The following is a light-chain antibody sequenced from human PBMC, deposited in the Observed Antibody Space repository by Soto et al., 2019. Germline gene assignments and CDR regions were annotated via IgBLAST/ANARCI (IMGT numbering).Light chain of an antibody. J-gene: IGKJ3*01. CDR2: GAS. CDR1: QSVSNNY. V-gene: IGKV3-20*01. Sequence: EIVLTQSPGTLSLSPGERATLSCRASQSVSNNYLAWYQQKPGQAPRLLIYGASNRATGIPDRFSGSGSGTDFILTISRVEPEDFAVYYCQQFGTSSLVTFGPGTKVDIK. CDR3: QQFGTSSLVT.